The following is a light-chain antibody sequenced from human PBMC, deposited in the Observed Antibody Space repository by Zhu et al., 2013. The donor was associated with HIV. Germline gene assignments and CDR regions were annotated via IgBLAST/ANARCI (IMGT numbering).Light chain of an antibody. Sequence: DIVMTQSPDSLAVSLGERATINCKSSQSVFYSSNNKNYLAWYQQKPGQPPKLLIYWASTRESGVPDRFTGSGSGTDFTLTIDDLLPTDVALYYCSQYYSLPVTFGGGTKLEI. V-gene: IGKV4-1*01. J-gene: IGKJ4*01. CDR3: SQYYSLPVT. CDR2: WAS. CDR1: QSVFYSSNNKNY.